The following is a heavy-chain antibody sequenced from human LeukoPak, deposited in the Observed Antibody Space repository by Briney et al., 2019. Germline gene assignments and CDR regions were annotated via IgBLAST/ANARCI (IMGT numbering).Heavy chain of an antibody. D-gene: IGHD3-16*01. V-gene: IGHV3-9*01. CDR1: GLTFDDYA. CDR3: AKGYSYSYTHYFDY. Sequence: GGSLRLSCAASGLTFDDYARHWVRQAPGKGLEWVSGISWNSGSIGYADSVKGRFTISRDSAKNSLYLQMNSLRAEDSALYYCAKGYSYSYTHYFDYWGQGILVTVSS. CDR2: ISWNSGSI. J-gene: IGHJ4*02.